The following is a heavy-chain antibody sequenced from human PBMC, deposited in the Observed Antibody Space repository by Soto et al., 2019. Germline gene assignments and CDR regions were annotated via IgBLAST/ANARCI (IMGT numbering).Heavy chain of an antibody. J-gene: IGHJ3*02. CDR1: VCTFSIDT. CDR3: ARVRLGTVTIFGVADHDAFGI. Sequence: SSVKVSCKASVCTFSIDTISCLRQAPAQGLEWMGRIIPILGIANYAQKFQGRVTITADKSTSTAYMELSSLRSEDTAVYYCARVRLGTVTIFGVADHDAFGIWGQGTMVTV. D-gene: IGHD3-3*01. V-gene: IGHV1-69*02. CDR2: IIPILGIA.